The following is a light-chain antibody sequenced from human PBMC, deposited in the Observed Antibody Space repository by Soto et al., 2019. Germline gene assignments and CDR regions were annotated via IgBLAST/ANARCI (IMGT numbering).Light chain of an antibody. V-gene: IGKV1-17*01. CDR2: LAS. J-gene: IGKJ2*01. CDR3: LLHNGYPPV. CDR1: QHITND. Sequence: DLQMTQSPSSLSASVGDTVTITCRASQHITNDCAWYQQKAGRAPKCLILLASRLQTGVQSRFNSNGSATECTLTISSLQHEDFATYYWLLHNGYPPVFRQGTKVEIK.